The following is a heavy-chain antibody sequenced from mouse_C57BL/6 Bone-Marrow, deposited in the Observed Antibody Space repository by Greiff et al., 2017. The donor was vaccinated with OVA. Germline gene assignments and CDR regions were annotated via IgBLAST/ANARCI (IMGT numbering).Heavy chain of an antibody. J-gene: IGHJ3*01. Sequence: QVQLQQSGAELVKPGASVKVSCKASGYTFTSYWMHWVKQRPGQGLEWIGRIHPSDGDTNYNQKFKGKATLTVDKSSSTAYMQLSSLTSEDSAVYYCAHYAWFAYWGQGTLVTVSA. D-gene: IGHD1-2*01. V-gene: IGHV1-74*01. CDR1: GYTFTSYW. CDR3: AHYAWFAY. CDR2: IHPSDGDT.